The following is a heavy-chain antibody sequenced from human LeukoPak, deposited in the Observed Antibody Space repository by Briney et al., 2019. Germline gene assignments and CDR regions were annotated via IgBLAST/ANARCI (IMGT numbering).Heavy chain of an antibody. J-gene: IGHJ6*02. CDR2: ISGSGGST. V-gene: IGHV3-23*01. D-gene: IGHD1-26*01. CDR1: GFTFSSYA. CDR3: AKREGSYPYYYGMDV. Sequence: GGSLRLSCAASGFTFSSYAMSWVRQAPGKGLEWVSAISGSGGSTYYADSVKGRFTISRDNSKNTLYLQMNSLRAEDTAVYYCAKREGSYPYYYGMDVWGQGTTVTVSS.